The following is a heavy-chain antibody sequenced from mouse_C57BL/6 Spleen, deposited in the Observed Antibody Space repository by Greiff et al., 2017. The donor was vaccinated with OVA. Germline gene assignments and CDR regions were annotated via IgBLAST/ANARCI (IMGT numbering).Heavy chain of an antibody. CDR1: GFTFSSYG. CDR2: ISSGGSYT. V-gene: IGHV5-6*02. Sequence: EVMLVESGGDLVKPGGSLKLSCAASGFTFSSYGMSWVRQTPDRRLEWVATISSGGSYTYYPDSVKGRFTISRDNAKNTLYLQMSSLKSEDTAMYYCTRHDTTAIDYWGQGTTVTVSS. CDR3: TRHDTTAIDY. D-gene: IGHD1-2*01. J-gene: IGHJ2*01.